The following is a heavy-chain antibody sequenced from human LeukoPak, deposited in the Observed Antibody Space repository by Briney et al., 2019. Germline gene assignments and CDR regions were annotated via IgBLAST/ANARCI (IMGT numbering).Heavy chain of an antibody. J-gene: IGHJ4*02. CDR1: GFTFSSYA. CDR2: ISYDGSKK. D-gene: IGHD3-22*01. CDR3: ARESEYYYDSSGYPAGDY. V-gene: IGHV3-30-3*01. Sequence: PGGSLRLSCAASGFTFSSYAVHWVRQAPGKGLEWVAVISYDGSKKYYADSVKGRFTISRDNSKNTLYLQKNSLRAEDTAVYYCARESEYYYDSSGYPAGDYWGQGTLVSVSS.